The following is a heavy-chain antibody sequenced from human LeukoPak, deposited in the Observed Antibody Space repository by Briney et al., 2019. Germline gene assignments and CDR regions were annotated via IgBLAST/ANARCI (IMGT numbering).Heavy chain of an antibody. Sequence: PSETLSLTCTVSGGSISSSSYYWGWIRQPPGKGLEWIGSIYYSGSTYYNPSLKSRVTISVDTSKNQFSLKLSSVTAADTAVYYCARHRYPPIRSGEPYFDYWGQGTLVTVSS. CDR2: IYYSGST. V-gene: IGHV4-39*01. CDR1: GGSISSSSYY. D-gene: IGHD3-3*01. CDR3: ARHRYPPIRSGEPYFDY. J-gene: IGHJ4*02.